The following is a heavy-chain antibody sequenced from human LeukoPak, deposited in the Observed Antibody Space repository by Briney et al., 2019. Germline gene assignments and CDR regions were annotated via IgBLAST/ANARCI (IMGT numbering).Heavy chain of an antibody. Sequence: GGSLRLSCTASGFTFGDYAMSWVRQAPGKGLEWVGFIRSKAYGGTTEYAASVKGRFTISRDDSKNTLYLQMNSLKTEDTAVYYCTTQTPYWGHGTLVTVSS. J-gene: IGHJ4*01. V-gene: IGHV3-49*04. CDR2: IRSKAYGGTT. CDR3: TTQTPY. CDR1: GFTFGDYA.